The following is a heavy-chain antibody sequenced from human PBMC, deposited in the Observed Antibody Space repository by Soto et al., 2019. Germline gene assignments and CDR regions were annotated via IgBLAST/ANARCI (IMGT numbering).Heavy chain of an antibody. V-gene: IGHV3-74*01. CDR3: VRDDFGEGMDY. D-gene: IGHD2-21*01. CDR2: IDTDGSST. Sequence: EVQLVESGGGLVQPGESLRLSCAASGFTFSSYWMHWVRQAPGKGLVWVAHIDTDGSSTSYADSVKGRLTISRDNAKNTLYLQMNSVRAEDMPVYYCVRDDFGEGMDYWGLGTLVTVSS. CDR1: GFTFSSYW. J-gene: IGHJ4*02.